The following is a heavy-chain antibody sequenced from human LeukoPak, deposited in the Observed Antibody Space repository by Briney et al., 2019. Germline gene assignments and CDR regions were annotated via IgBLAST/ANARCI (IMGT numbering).Heavy chain of an antibody. CDR1: GLTFSSRW. J-gene: IGHJ4*02. CDR2: INHSGST. Sequence: GSLRLSCAASGLTFSSRWMSWVRQPPGKGLEWIGEINHSGSTNYNPSLKSRVTISVDTSKNQFSLKLSSVTAADTAVYYCASIPTVTTFGVCFDYWGQGTLVTVSS. V-gene: IGHV4-4*02. D-gene: IGHD4-17*01. CDR3: ASIPTVTTFGVCFDY.